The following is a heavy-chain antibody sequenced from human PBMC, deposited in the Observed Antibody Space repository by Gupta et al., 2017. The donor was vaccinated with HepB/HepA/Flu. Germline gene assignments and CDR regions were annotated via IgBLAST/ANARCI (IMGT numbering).Heavy chain of an antibody. CDR2: IYYSGST. CDR1: GDSISSSNCY. J-gene: IGHJ6*02. CDR3: ARHVRYDHYSSGYSDYYYYGMDV. Sequence: QLQESDSGLVKPSETRVLTCTVSGDSISSSNCYWGWVRQPPGKGPEWIGTIYYSGSTYYNPSLRGRVTISVDTSKNQFSLKLRSVTAADTAVYYCARHVRYDHYSSGYSDYYYYGMDVWGQGTTVTVSS. D-gene: IGHD3-22*01. V-gene: IGHV4-39*01.